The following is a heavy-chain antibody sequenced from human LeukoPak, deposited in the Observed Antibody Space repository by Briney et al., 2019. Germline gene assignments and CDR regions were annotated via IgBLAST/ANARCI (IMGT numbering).Heavy chain of an antibody. CDR1: GFTVSNNY. CDR2: SYSGET. Sequence: GGSLRLSCAASGFTVSNNYMSWVRQAPGRLEWLSVSYSGETQYADSVKGRFTISRDNAQNSLYLQMNSLRAEDTAMYYCARVPYDHHKRTQNFYYYYSMDVWGQGTTVTVSS. D-gene: IGHD3-22*01. V-gene: IGHV3-66*01. J-gene: IGHJ6*02. CDR3: ARVPYDHHKRTQNFYYYYSMDV.